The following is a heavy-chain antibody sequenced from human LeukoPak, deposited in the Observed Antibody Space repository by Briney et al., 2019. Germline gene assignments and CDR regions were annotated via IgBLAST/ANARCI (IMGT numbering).Heavy chain of an antibody. D-gene: IGHD2-21*01. CDR2: IRYDGNNK. CDR3: AKLIAPYDS. CDR1: RFTFSSYG. J-gene: IGHJ4*02. Sequence: GGSLRLSCAASRFTFSSYGMSWVRQAPGKGLEWVAFIRYDGNNKYYADSGKGRFTISRDNSKNTLYLQMNSLRTEDTAVYYCAKLIAPYDSWGQGTLVTVSS. V-gene: IGHV3-30*02.